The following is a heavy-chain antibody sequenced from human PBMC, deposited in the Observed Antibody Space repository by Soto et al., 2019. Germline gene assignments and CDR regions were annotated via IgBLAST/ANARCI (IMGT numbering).Heavy chain of an antibody. D-gene: IGHD5-12*01. V-gene: IGHV4-31*03. CDR2: IYYSGST. J-gene: IGHJ4*02. Sequence: QVQLQESGPGLVKPSQTLSLTCTVSGGSISSGGYYWSWIRQHPGKGLEWIGYIYYSGSTYYKPSLKGRVTISVDTSKNQFSLKLSSVTAADTAVYYCARVEMATIAGGNYFDYWGQGTLVTVSS. CDR1: GGSISSGGYY. CDR3: ARVEMATIAGGNYFDY.